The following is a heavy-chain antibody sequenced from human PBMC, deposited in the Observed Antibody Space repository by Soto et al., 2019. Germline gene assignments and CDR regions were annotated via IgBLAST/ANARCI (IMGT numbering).Heavy chain of an antibody. CDR2: INPNSGGT. CDR1: GYTFNRYY. V-gene: IGHV1-2*02. Sequence: ASVKVSCKASGYTFNRYYMHWVRQAPGQGLEWMGLINPNSGGTNYAQKFQGRVTMTRDTSISTAYMELSRLRSDDTAVYYCARGRTGTTSYFDYWGQGNLVTVSS. J-gene: IGHJ4*02. D-gene: IGHD1-1*01. CDR3: ARGRTGTTSYFDY.